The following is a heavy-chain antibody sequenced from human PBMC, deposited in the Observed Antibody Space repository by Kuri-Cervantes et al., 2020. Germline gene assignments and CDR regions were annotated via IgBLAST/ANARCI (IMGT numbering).Heavy chain of an antibody. V-gene: IGHV3-7*01. J-gene: IGHJ4*02. D-gene: IGHD6-19*01. CDR3: ARIGYSSGWTNFDY. Sequence: LSLTCVASGFTFSNFWMSWVRQAPGKGLEWVANIKQDGSEKYYVDSVKGRFTISRDNAKNSLYLQMNSLRAEDTAVYYCARIGYSSGWTNFDYWGQGTLVTVSS. CDR2: IKQDGSEK. CDR1: GFTFSNFW.